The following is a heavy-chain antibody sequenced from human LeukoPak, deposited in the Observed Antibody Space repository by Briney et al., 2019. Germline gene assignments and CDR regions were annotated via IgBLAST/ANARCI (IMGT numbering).Heavy chain of an antibody. Sequence: SETLSLTCAVYGGSFSGYYWSWIRQPPGKGLEWIGEINHSGSTNYNPSLKSRVTISVDTSKNQFSLKLSSVTAADTAVYYCARGGVDGIIAAAGTALDYWDQGTLVTVSS. CDR3: ARGGVDGIIAAAGTALDY. CDR1: GGSFSGYY. CDR2: INHSGST. J-gene: IGHJ4*02. D-gene: IGHD6-13*01. V-gene: IGHV4-34*01.